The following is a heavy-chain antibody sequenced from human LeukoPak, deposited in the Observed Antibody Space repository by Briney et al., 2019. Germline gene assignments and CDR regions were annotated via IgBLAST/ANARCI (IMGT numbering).Heavy chain of an antibody. CDR3: ARGAYGSGSSYNYYGMDV. J-gene: IGHJ6*02. D-gene: IGHD3-10*01. Sequence: GESLKISCTCSGYSIGNRLIGWVRQMPGKRLEWIGIIYPDASDTIYSPSFEGQVTISADKSISTAYLQWSSLKASDTAMYYCARGAYGSGSSYNYYGMDVWGQGTTVTVSS. CDR2: IYPDASDT. V-gene: IGHV5-51*01. CDR1: GYSIGNRL.